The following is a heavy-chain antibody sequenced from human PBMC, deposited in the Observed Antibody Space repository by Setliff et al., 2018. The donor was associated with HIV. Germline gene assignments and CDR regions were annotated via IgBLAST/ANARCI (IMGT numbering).Heavy chain of an antibody. CDR1: GARFKNYA. D-gene: IGHD3-22*01. Sequence: SVMVSCKAAGARFKNYAITWVRQAPGQGLEWMGGFIPVFGSTKVAQNFQGRLIITADESTFTVDMELRDLTSEDTAVYYCARDDHYYDMGTIYSDWYFDLWGRGTLVTVSS. CDR3: ARDDHYYDMGTIYSDWYFDL. CDR2: FIPVFGST. J-gene: IGHJ2*01. V-gene: IGHV1-69*13.